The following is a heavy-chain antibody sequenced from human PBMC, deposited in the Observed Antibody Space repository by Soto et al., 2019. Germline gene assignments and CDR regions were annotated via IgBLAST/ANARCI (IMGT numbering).Heavy chain of an antibody. CDR2: ISAFNGIT. V-gene: IGHV1-18*01. J-gene: IGHJ3*02. D-gene: IGHD6-19*01. Sequence: QVQLVQSGAEVKKPGASVKVSCKASGYTFLTYGISWVRQAPGQGLEWMGWISAFNGITNYPQKFQGRLTMTTDTSTSTAYMELRSLRSDDTAVYYCARNGVSSGSDGDDGFDIWGQGTRVTVSS. CDR3: ARNGVSSGSDGDDGFDI. CDR1: GYTFLTYG.